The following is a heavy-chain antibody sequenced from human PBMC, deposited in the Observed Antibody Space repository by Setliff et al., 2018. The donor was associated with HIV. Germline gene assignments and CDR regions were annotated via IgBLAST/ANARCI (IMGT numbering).Heavy chain of an antibody. Sequence: SETLSLTCTVSGGSINSGYYYWSWIRQHPGKGLEWIGYIYYSGSTYYNPSLKSRVTISVETSKNQFSLKLSSVTAADTAIYYCSRGTPDHEVWYFDLWGRGTLVTVSS. V-gene: IGHV4-31*03. CDR3: SRGTPDHEVWYFDL. CDR2: IYYSGST. CDR1: GGSINSGYYY. J-gene: IGHJ2*01.